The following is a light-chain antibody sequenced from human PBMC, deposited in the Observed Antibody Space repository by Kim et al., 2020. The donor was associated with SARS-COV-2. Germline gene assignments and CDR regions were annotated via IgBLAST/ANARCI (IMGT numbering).Light chain of an antibody. Sequence: QPACISSKSSQSLLHSGGKISLYWYLQKPGQPPQLLIYEVSKRFSGVPERFSGSGSETDFTLKISRVEAGDVGLYYCMQGLQRLYSFGQGTKLEI. CDR3: MQGLQRLYS. CDR1: QSLLHSGGKIS. CDR2: EVS. V-gene: IGKV2D-29*01. J-gene: IGKJ2*03.